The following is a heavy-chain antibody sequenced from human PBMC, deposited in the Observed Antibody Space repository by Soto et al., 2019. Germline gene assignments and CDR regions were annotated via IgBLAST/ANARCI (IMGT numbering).Heavy chain of an antibody. Sequence: HPGGSLRLSCAASGFTFRNYEMHWVRQAPGKGLEWLSYISNRGTTIYYADSVRGRFTISRDNAKNSLYLQMNSLRAEDTAIYYCARDDYDSAWNWGQGTLVTVSS. D-gene: IGHD3-22*01. CDR3: ARDDYDSAWN. CDR1: GFTFRNYE. V-gene: IGHV3-48*03. CDR2: ISNRGTTI. J-gene: IGHJ4*02.